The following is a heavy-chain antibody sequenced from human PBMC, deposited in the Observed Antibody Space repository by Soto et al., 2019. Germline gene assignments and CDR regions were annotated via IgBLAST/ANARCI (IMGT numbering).Heavy chain of an antibody. V-gene: IGHV3-7*03. CDR2: IKQDGSEK. J-gene: IGHJ4*02. Sequence: EVQLVESGGGLVQPGGSLRLSCAASGFTFSSYWMSWVRQAPGKGLEWVANIKQDGSEKYYVDSVKGRFTISRDNAKNSLYLQMNSLRAEDTAVYYCARGWHYYGSGSYYNGFGYWGQGTLVTVSS. CDR3: ARGWHYYGSGSYYNGFGY. CDR1: GFTFSSYW. D-gene: IGHD3-10*01.